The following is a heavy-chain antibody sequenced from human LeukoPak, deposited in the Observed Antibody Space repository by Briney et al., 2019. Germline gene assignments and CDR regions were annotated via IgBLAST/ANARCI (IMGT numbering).Heavy chain of an antibody. CDR3: ARVGDTSGYYFHLEY. D-gene: IGHD3-22*01. CDR1: GGSMLNNY. J-gene: IGHJ4*02. Sequence: PSGTLSLTCVVSGGSMLNNYWNWLRQPAGKGLEWIGYISYSGGTSYNPSLKSRVTMSLDMSKNQFSLNLSSVTAADTAVYYCARVGDTSGYYFHLEYWGQGTLVTVSS. CDR2: ISYSGGT. V-gene: IGHV4-59*01.